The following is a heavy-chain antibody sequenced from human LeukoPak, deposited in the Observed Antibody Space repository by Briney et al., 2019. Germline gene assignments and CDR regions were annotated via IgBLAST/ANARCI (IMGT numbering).Heavy chain of an antibody. CDR3: AKAGPYYLDY. D-gene: IGHD6-19*01. Sequence: GGSLRLSCVGSGFTFSNYAMSWVRQAPGKGLEWVSAISNSGGSTYYADSVKGRFTISRDNSKNTLFLQMNSLRADDTAVYYCAKAGPYYLDYWGQGTLVTVSS. V-gene: IGHV3-23*01. CDR2: ISNSGGST. CDR1: GFTFSNYA. J-gene: IGHJ4*02.